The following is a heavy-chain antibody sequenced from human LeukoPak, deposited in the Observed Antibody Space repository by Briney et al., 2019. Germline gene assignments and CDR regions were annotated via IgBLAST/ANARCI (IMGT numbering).Heavy chain of an antibody. CDR2: IKQDGSEK. D-gene: IGHD2-8*01. Sequence: GGSLRLSCAASGFTFSSYWMSWVRQAPGKGLEWVANIKQDGSEKYYVDSVKGRFTISRDNAKNSLYLQMNSLRAEDTAVYYCARVLGYCTNGVCYWDAFDIWGQGTMVTVSS. V-gene: IGHV3-7*01. CDR1: GFTFSSYW. J-gene: IGHJ3*02. CDR3: ARVLGYCTNGVCYWDAFDI.